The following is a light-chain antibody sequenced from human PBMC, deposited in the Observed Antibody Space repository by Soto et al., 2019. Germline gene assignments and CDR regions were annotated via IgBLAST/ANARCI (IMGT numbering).Light chain of an antibody. V-gene: IGKV3-20*01. Sequence: DILLTQSPGTLSLSQGERSTLXXRASQSVSSNYLAWYQQKPGQTPRLXIYRASTRATGIPDRFSGSGSGTDFTLTISRLEAEDFAVYYCQQYGSSPLTFGGGTKVDIK. CDR3: QQYGSSPLT. J-gene: IGKJ4*01. CDR2: RAS. CDR1: QSVSSNY.